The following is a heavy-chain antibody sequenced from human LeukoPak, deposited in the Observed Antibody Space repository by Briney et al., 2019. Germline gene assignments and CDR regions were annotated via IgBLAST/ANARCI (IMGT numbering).Heavy chain of an antibody. V-gene: IGHV4-34*01. CDR3: ARAGFTISVRWFDP. J-gene: IGHJ5*02. Sequence: SETLSPTCAVYGGSFSGYYWNWIRQPPGKGLEWIGEINHSGSTNYNPSLKSRVTISVDTSKNQFSLKLNSVTAADTAVYYCARAGFTISVRWFDPWGQGTLVTVSS. CDR1: GGSFSGYY. D-gene: IGHD3-3*01. CDR2: INHSGST.